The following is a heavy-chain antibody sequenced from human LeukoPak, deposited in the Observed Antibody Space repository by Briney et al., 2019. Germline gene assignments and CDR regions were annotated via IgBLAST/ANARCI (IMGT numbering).Heavy chain of an antibody. D-gene: IGHD3-10*01. V-gene: IGHV4-30-4*01. CDR2: IYYSGST. Sequence: SETLSLTCTVSGGSISSGDYYWSWIRQPPGKGLEWIGYIYYSGSTYYNPSLKSRVTISVDMSKNQFSLKLSSVTAADTAVYYCARAITMVRGAIGFDYWGQGTLVTVSS. CDR1: GGSISSGDYY. J-gene: IGHJ4*02. CDR3: ARAITMVRGAIGFDY.